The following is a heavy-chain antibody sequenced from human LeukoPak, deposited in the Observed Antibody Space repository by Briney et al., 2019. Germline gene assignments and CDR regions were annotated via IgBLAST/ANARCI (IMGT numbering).Heavy chain of an antibody. CDR2: ISAYNGNT. Sequence: GASVKVSCKASGYTFTSYGISWVRQAPGQGLEWMEWISAYNGNTNYAQKLQGRVTMTTDTSTSTAYMELRSLRSDDTAVYYCARETDRLGMIVVIITPGAFDVWGQGTMVTVSS. CDR3: ARETDRLGMIVVIITPGAFDV. D-gene: IGHD3-22*01. CDR1: GYTFTSYG. V-gene: IGHV1-18*01. J-gene: IGHJ3*01.